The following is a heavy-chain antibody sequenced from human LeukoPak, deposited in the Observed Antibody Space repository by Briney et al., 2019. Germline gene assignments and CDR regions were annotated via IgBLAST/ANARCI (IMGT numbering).Heavy chain of an antibody. J-gene: IGHJ4*02. Sequence: PGGSLRLSCAASGFTFRSYGMHWVRQAPGKGLEGVAFIRYDGSNKYYADSVKGRFTISRDNSKNTLYPQMNSLRAEDTAVYYCAKAQYYDSSGNDYWGQGTLVTVSS. CDR1: GFTFRSYG. V-gene: IGHV3-30*02. D-gene: IGHD3-22*01. CDR3: AKAQYYDSSGNDY. CDR2: IRYDGSNK.